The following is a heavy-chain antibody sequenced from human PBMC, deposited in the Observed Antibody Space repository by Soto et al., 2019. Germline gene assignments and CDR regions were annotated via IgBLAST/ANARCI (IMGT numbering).Heavy chain of an antibody. D-gene: IGHD2-2*01. V-gene: IGHV3-30*18. CDR3: AKDIVVVPAHRGMCGMDV. J-gene: IGHJ6*02. CDR2: ISYDGSNK. Sequence: GGSLRLSCAASGFTFSSYGMHWVRQAPGKGLEWVAVISYDGSNKYYADSVKGRFTISRDNSKNTLYLQMNSLRAEDTAVYYCAKDIVVVPAHRGMCGMDVWGQGTTVTVSS. CDR1: GFTFSSYG.